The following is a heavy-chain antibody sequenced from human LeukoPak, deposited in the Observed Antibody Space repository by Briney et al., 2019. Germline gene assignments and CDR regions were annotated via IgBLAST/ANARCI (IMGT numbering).Heavy chain of an antibody. J-gene: IGHJ4*02. D-gene: IGHD3-10*01. Sequence: SETLSLTCTVSGGSISSSNYYWGWIRQPPGKGLEWIGSIYYSGYTYYNPSLKSRVTISVDTSKNQFSLKVSSVTAADTAVYYCASGYYYGSGSYFSIADYWGQGTLVTVPS. CDR2: IYYSGYT. V-gene: IGHV4-39*01. CDR1: GGSISSSNYY. CDR3: ASGYYYGSGSYFSIADY.